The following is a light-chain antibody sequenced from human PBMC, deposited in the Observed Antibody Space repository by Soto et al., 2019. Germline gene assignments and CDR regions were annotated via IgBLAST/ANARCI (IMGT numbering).Light chain of an antibody. CDR3: RSYTSNSPIHV. Sequence: QSALTQPASVSGSPGQSITISCTGTSSDVCGYNYVSWYQHHPGKAPKLMIYEVSKRPSGVSNRFSGSKSDNTASLSISGLRAEDGAEYYIRSYTSNSPIHVLGTGTKLTVL. CDR2: EVS. CDR1: SSDVCGYNY. V-gene: IGLV2-14*01. J-gene: IGLJ1*01.